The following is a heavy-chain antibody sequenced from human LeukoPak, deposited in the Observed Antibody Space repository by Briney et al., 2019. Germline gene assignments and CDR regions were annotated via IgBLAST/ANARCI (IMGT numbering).Heavy chain of an antibody. J-gene: IGHJ6*03. CDR3: ARWDDYDFWSGYPRYYMDV. CDR1: GFTFSSYA. CDR2: ISYDGSNK. D-gene: IGHD3-3*01. V-gene: IGHV3-30*04. Sequence: PGGSLRLSCAASGFTFSSYAMHWVRQAPGKGLEWVAVISYDGSNKYYADSVKGRFTISRDNSKNTLYLQMNSLRAEDTAVYYCARWDDYDFWSGYPRYYMDVWGKGTTVTVSS.